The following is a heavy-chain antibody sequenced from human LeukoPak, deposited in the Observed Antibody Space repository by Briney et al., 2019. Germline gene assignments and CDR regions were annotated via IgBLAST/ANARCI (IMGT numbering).Heavy chain of an antibody. Sequence: GGSLRLSCAASGFTFSSYSMNWVRQAPGKGLEWASSISSSSSYIYYADSVKGRFTISRDNAKNSLYLQMNSLRAEDTAVYYCARDLAYCGGDCFYFDYWGQGTLVTVSS. CDR2: ISSSSSYI. J-gene: IGHJ4*02. V-gene: IGHV3-21*01. CDR3: ARDLAYCGGDCFYFDY. D-gene: IGHD2-21*02. CDR1: GFTFSSYS.